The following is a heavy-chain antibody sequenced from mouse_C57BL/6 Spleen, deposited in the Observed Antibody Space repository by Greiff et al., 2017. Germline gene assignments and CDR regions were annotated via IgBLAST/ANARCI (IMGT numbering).Heavy chain of an antibody. CDR3: VGAWFAY. Sequence: EVQVVESDGGLVQPKGSLKLSCAASGFSFNTYAMNWVRQAPGTGLEWVARIRSKSNNYATYYADSVKDRFTISRDDSESMLYLQMNNLKTEDTAMYYCVGAWFAYWGQGTLVTGSA. CDR2: IRSKSNNYAT. J-gene: IGHJ3*01. V-gene: IGHV10-1*01. CDR1: GFSFNTYA.